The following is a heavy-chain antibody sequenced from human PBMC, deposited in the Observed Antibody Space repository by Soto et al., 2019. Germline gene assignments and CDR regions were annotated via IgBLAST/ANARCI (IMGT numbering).Heavy chain of an antibody. D-gene: IGHD3-10*01. CDR3: ASSESFDYYGSGSYSPPWWFDP. V-gene: IGHV4-30-2*01. CDR1: GGSISSGGYS. J-gene: IGHJ5*02. CDR2: IYHSGST. Sequence: PSETLSLTCAVSGGSISSGGYSWSWIRQPPGKGLEWIGYIYHSGSTYYNPSLKSRVTISVDRSKNQFSLKLSSVTAADTAVYYCASSESFDYYGSGSYSPPWWFDPWGQGTLVTVSS.